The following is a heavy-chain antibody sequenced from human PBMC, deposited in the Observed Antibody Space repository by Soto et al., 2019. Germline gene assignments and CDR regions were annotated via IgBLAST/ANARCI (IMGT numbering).Heavy chain of an antibody. J-gene: IGHJ4*02. CDR2: IYWDGDE. CDR1: GFSLSTSAEG. D-gene: IGHD2-2*01. V-gene: IGHV2-5*02. Sequence: QITLKESGPPLVKPTQTLTLTCTFSGFSLSTSAEGVGWIRQPPGKALEWLALIYWDGDERYSPSLKSRLTITKDTSKNQVVLTMTNMDPADTATYSCAHGSCTSADCYPNPYLDYWGQGILVTVSS. CDR3: AHGSCTSADCYPNPYLDY.